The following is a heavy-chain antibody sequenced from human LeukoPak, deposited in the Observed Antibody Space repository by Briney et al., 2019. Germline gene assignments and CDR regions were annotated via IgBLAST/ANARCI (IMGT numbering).Heavy chain of an antibody. D-gene: IGHD5-18*01. CDR1: GFTFSSYG. J-gene: IGHJ4*02. V-gene: IGHV3-30*18. CDR2: ISYDGSNK. Sequence: PGRSLRLSCAASGFTFSSYGMHWVRQAPGKGLEWVAVISYDGSNKYYADSVKGRSTISRDNSKNTLYLQMNSLRAEDTAVYYCAKGDSGYSYADIDYWGQGTLVTVSS. CDR3: AKGDSGYSYADIDY.